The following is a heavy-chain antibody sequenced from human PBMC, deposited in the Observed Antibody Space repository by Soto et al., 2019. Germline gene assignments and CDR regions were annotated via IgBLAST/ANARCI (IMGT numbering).Heavy chain of an antibody. CDR2: ISSSGSTI. J-gene: IGHJ6*02. CDR1: GFTFSSYE. V-gene: IGHV3-48*03. CDR3: ARDRECSSTSCYTHYYYGMAV. D-gene: IGHD2-2*02. Sequence: GGSLRLSCAASGFTFSSYEMNWVRQAPGKGLEWVSYISSSGSTIYYADSVKGRFTISRDNAKNSLYLQMNSLRAEDTAVYYCARDRECSSTSCYTHYYYGMAVWGQGTTVTVSS.